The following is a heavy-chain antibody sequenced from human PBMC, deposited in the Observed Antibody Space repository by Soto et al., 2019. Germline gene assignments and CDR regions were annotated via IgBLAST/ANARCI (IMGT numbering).Heavy chain of an antibody. V-gene: IGHV4-59*08. CDR1: GGSISSYY. CDR2: IYYSGST. J-gene: IGHJ4*02. D-gene: IGHD2-2*01. Sequence: SETLSLTCTVSGGSISSYYWSWIRQPPGKGLEWIGYIYYSGSTNYNPSLKSRVTISVDTSKNQFSLKLSSVTAADTAVYYCARTGGYCSSTSCTYYFDYWGQGTLVTVSS. CDR3: ARTGGYCSSTSCTYYFDY.